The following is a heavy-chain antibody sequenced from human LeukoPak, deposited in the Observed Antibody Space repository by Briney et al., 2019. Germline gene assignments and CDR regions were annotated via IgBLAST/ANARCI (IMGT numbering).Heavy chain of an antibody. D-gene: IGHD3-3*01. Sequence: GGSLRLSCAASGFTFSDYYMSWIRQAPGKGLEWVSYISSSGSTIYYADSVKGRFTISRDNAKNSLYLQMNSLRAEDTAVYYCARVQAYYDFWSGWGKWNYYYMDVWGKGTTVTVSS. J-gene: IGHJ6*03. CDR2: ISSSGSTI. CDR1: GFTFSDYY. V-gene: IGHV3-11*04. CDR3: ARVQAYYDFWSGWGKWNYYYMDV.